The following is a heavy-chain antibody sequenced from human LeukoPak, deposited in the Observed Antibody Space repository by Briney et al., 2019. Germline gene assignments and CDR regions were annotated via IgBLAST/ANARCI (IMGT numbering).Heavy chain of an antibody. J-gene: IGHJ4*02. V-gene: IGHV3-73*01. CDR3: ASYDYGDQYPFDY. CDR1: GFTFSGSA. CDR2: IRSKANSYAT. D-gene: IGHD4-17*01. Sequence: GGSLRLSCAASGFTFSGSAMHWVRQASGKELEWVGRIRSKANSYATAYAASVKGRFTISRDDSKNTAYLQMNSLKSEDTAVYYCASYDYGDQYPFDYWGQGTLVTVSS.